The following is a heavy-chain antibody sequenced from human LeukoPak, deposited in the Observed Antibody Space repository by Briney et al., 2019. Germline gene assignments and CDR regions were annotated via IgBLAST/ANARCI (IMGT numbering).Heavy chain of an antibody. CDR2: IYTSGST. CDR3: ARDVGYCSSTSCWGDWFDP. CDR1: GGSLSSYY. J-gene: IGHJ5*02. Sequence: SETLSLTCTVSGGSLSSYYWSWIRQPAGKGLEWIGRIYTSGSTNYNPSLKSRVTMSVDTSKNQFSLKLSSVTAADTAVYYCARDVGYCSSTSCWGDWFDPWGQGTLVTVSS. D-gene: IGHD2-2*01. V-gene: IGHV4-4*07.